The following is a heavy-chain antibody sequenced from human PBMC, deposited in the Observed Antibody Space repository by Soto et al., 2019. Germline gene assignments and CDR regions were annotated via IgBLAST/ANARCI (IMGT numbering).Heavy chain of an antibody. J-gene: IGHJ6*02. D-gene: IGHD3-3*01. CDR3: AIYYDFWSGYGYYYGMDV. V-gene: IGHV1-18*04. Sequence: ASVKVSCKASGYTFTIYGISWVLQAPLQWLEWMGCISAYNGNTNYAQKLQGRVTMTTDTSTSTAYMELRSLRSDDTAVYYCAIYYDFWSGYGYYYGMDVWGQGTTVTVSS. CDR1: GYTFTIYG. CDR2: ISAYNGNT.